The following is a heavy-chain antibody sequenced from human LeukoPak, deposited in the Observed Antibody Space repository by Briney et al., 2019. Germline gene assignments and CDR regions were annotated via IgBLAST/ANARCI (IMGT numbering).Heavy chain of an antibody. CDR2: IKSKTDGGTT. CDR3: TTCEVVRGALDY. CDR1: GFTFSNAW. Sequence: GRSLRLSCAASGFTFSNAWMNWVRQAPGKGLEWVGRIKSKTDGGTTDYAAPVKGRFTISRDDSKNTLYLQMNSLKTEDTAVYYCTTCEVVRGALDYWGQGTLVTVSS. J-gene: IGHJ4*02. D-gene: IGHD3-10*01. V-gene: IGHV3-15*07.